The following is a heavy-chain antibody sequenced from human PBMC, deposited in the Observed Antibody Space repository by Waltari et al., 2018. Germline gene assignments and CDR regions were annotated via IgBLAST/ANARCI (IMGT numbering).Heavy chain of an antibody. CDR2: INACNGNT. CDR3: AREGSSSGGFDY. Sequence: QVQLVQSGAEVKKPGASVKVSCKASGYTFTSYAMHWVRQAPGQRLEWMGWINACNGNTKYSQKFQGRVTITRDTSASTAYMELSSLRSEDTAVYYCAREGSSSGGFDYWGQGTLVTVSS. V-gene: IGHV1-3*01. J-gene: IGHJ4*02. D-gene: IGHD6-6*01. CDR1: GYTFTSYA.